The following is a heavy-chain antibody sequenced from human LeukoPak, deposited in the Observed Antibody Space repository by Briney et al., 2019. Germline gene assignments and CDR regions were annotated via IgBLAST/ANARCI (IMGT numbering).Heavy chain of an antibody. J-gene: IGHJ3*02. CDR1: GFTFSSYG. V-gene: IGHV3-30*18. D-gene: IGHD1-26*01. CDR2: ISYDGSNK. CDR3: AKESVGSYSPHAFDI. Sequence: GGSLRLSCAASGFTFSSYGMHWVRQAPGKGLEWVAVISYDGSNKYHADSVKGRLTISRDNSKNTLYLQMNSLRAEDTAVYYCAKESVGSYSPHAFDIWGQGTMVTVSS.